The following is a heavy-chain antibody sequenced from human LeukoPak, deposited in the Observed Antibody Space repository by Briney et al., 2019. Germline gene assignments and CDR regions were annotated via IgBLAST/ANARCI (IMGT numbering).Heavy chain of an antibody. J-gene: IGHJ4*02. D-gene: IGHD4-17*01. CDR1: GFTFSSYG. V-gene: IGHV3-30*02. Sequence: PGGSLRLSCAASGFTFSSYGMHWVRQAPGKGLEWVAFIRYDGSNKYYADSVKGRFTISRDNSKNTRYLQMNSLRAEDTAVYYCAKDRVNYGDLDYWGQGTLVTVSS. CDR2: IRYDGSNK. CDR3: AKDRVNYGDLDY.